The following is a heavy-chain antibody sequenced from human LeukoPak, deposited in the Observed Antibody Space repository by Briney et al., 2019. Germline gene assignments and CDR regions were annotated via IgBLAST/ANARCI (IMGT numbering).Heavy chain of an antibody. Sequence: SETLSLTCTVSGGSISSYYWSWIRQPPGKGREGIGYIYYSGSTNYNPSLKSRVTISVDTSKNQFSLKLSSVTAADTAVYYCARSPAAGTFIFDYWGQGTLVTVSS. CDR1: GGSISSYY. CDR2: IYYSGST. CDR3: ARSPAAGTFIFDY. J-gene: IGHJ4*02. V-gene: IGHV4-59*08. D-gene: IGHD6-13*01.